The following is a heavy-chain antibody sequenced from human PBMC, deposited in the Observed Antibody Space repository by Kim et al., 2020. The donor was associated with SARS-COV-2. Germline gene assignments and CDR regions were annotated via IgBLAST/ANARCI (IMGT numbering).Heavy chain of an antibody. J-gene: IGHJ4*02. CDR3: ARGAAICSSTSCYGVQFDY. V-gene: IGHV3-30-3*01. CDR1: GFTFSSYA. CDR2: ISYDGSNK. D-gene: IGHD2-2*01. Sequence: GWSLRLSCAASGFTFSSYAMHWVRQAPGKGLEWVAVISYDGSNKYYADSVKGRFTISRDNSKSTLYLQMNSLRAEDTAVYYCARGAAICSSTSCYGVQFDYWGQGTLVTVSS.